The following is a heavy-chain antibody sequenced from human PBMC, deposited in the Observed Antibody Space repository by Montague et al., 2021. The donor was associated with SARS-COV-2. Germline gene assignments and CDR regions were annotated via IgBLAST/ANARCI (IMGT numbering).Heavy chain of an antibody. CDR3: AKASPFKEGGDY. CDR2: ISGSGAYI. Sequence: SLRLSCAASGFTFSSYSLSWVRQTPGKGLECVSLISGSGAYIYYADSVRGRFTISRDNSNNTLYLQMNSVRSEDTAAYYCAKASPFKEGGDYWGQGTVVTVSS. CDR1: GFTFSSYS. V-gene: IGHV3-23*01. D-gene: IGHD3-16*01. J-gene: IGHJ4*02.